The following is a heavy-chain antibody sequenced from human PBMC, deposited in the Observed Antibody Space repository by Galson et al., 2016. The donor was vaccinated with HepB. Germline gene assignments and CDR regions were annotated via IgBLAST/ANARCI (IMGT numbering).Heavy chain of an antibody. D-gene: IGHD6-13*01. CDR2: IYYTGGT. Sequence: SETLSLTCTVSGGSITTNYWTWIRQPPGKGLEWIGSIYYTGGTNYNPSLKGRLTMSIDTSKNQFSLSLSSVTAADTAVYYCATETRQYTTTWYRWFDPWGPGTLVTVSS. J-gene: IGHJ5*02. V-gene: IGHV4-59*01. CDR1: GGSITTNY. CDR3: ATETRQYTTTWYRWFDP.